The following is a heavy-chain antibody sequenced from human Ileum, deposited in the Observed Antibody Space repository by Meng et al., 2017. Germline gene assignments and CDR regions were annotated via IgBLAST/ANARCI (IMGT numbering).Heavy chain of an antibody. CDR3: ARDGGAAPDYFDY. J-gene: IGHJ4*02. V-gene: IGHV6-1*01. CDR2: TYYRSKWYN. Sequence: QVQLQQSGPGLVMPSQTLSLSCAISGDSFSSNSAAWNWIRQSPSRGLEWLGRTYYRSKWYNNYAVSVRSRISINPDTFKNQFSLQLNSVTPEDTAVYYCARDGGAAPDYFDYWGQGTLVTVSS. D-gene: IGHD3-16*01. CDR1: GDSFSSNSAA.